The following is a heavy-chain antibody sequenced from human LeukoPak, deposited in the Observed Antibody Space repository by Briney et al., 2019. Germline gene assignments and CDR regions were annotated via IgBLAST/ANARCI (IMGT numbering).Heavy chain of an antibody. Sequence: SETLSLTCTVSGGSISSYYWSWIRQSPGKGLEWIGYIYYSGSTNYNPSLKSRVTISVDTSKNQFSLKLSSVTAADTAMYYCARHPHGYHIDYWGQGTLVTVSS. V-gene: IGHV4-59*08. J-gene: IGHJ4*02. CDR1: GGSISSYY. CDR3: ARHPHGYHIDY. CDR2: IYYSGST. D-gene: IGHD6-25*01.